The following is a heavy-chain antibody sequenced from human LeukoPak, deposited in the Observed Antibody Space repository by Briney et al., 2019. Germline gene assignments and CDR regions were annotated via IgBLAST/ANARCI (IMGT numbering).Heavy chain of an antibody. D-gene: IGHD6-19*01. CDR3: AKDRSSSGWYCSDY. Sequence: TGGSLRLSCAASGFTFSNYAMTWVRQAPGKGLEWVSVIGGIGGTTYYADSVKGRLIISRDNSKNTLYLQMNSLRAEDTAVYYCAKDRSSSGWYCSDYWGQGTLVTVSS. CDR1: GFTFSNYA. CDR2: IGGIGGTT. V-gene: IGHV3-23*01. J-gene: IGHJ4*02.